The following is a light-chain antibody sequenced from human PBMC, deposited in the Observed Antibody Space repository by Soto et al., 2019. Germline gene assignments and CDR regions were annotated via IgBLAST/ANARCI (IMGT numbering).Light chain of an antibody. CDR3: QQSYSTPPYA. V-gene: IGKV1-39*01. CDR1: QTISTF. CDR2: AAS. J-gene: IGKJ2*01. Sequence: DIQMTQSPSSLSASVGDRVTITCRASQTISTFLNWYQQKPGKAPKLLIYAASSLQSGVPSRFSGSGSGTDFTLTISSLQPKDFATYYCQQSYSTPPYAFGQGTKLEIK.